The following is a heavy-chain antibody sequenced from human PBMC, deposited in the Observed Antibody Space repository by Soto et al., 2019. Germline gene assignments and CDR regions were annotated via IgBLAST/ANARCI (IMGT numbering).Heavy chain of an antibody. CDR2: IYYSGSP. Sequence: TSETLSLTCTVSGGSISSYYWSWIRQPPGKGLEWIGYIYYSGSPNYNPSLKSRVTISVDTSKKQFSLKLSSVTAADTAVYYCARVQVDYYDSSGYYRPNWFDPWGQGTLVTVSS. V-gene: IGHV4-59*01. D-gene: IGHD3-22*01. CDR3: ARVQVDYYDSSGYYRPNWFDP. J-gene: IGHJ5*02. CDR1: GGSISSYY.